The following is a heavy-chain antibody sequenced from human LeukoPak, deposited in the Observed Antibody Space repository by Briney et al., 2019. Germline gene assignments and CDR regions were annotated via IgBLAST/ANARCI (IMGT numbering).Heavy chain of an antibody. CDR1: GGSISSYY. CDR2: IYYSGST. D-gene: IGHD2-8*01. J-gene: IGHJ4*02. Sequence: IPSETLSLTCTVSGGSISSYYWSWIRQPPGKGLEWIGYIYYSGSTNYNPSLKSRITISVDTSKNQFSLKLSSVTAADTAVYYCARHYVFVYGGSSSDYWGQGTLVTVSS. V-gene: IGHV4-59*08. CDR3: ARHYVFVYGGSSSDY.